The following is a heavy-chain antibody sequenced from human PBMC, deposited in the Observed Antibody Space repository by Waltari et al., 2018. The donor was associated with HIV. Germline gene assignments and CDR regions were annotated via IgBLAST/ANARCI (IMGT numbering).Heavy chain of an antibody. CDR2: IFSNDEK. CDR1: GFSLSNARMG. V-gene: IGHV2-26*01. Sequence: QVTLKESGPVLVKPTETLTLTCTVSGFSLSNARMGVSWIRQPPGKALEWLAHIFSNDEKSYSTSLKSRLTISKDTSKSQVVLTMTNMDPVDTATYYCARMRSSSFYYYYYGMDVWGQGTTVTVSS. CDR3: ARMRSSSFYYYYYGMDV. J-gene: IGHJ6*02. D-gene: IGHD6-6*01.